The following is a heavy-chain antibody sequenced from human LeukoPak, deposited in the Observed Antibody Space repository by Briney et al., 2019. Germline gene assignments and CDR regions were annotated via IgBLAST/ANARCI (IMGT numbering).Heavy chain of an antibody. D-gene: IGHD4-23*01. CDR1: GFTVSRNY. Sequence: PGGSLRLSCAASGFTVSRNYYMNWVRQAPGKGLEWVSVIYSAGSTYYADSVKGRFTISRDNPKNTVYLQMNSLRAEDTAVYYCARGDDYGGAWYYFDCWGQGTLVTVSS. V-gene: IGHV3-53*01. CDR3: ARGDDYGGAWYYFDC. J-gene: IGHJ4*02. CDR2: IYSAGST.